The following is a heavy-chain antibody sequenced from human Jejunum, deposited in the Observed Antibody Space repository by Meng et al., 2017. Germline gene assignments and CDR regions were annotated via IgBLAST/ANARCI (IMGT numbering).Heavy chain of an antibody. V-gene: IGHV3-33*06. J-gene: IGHJ4*02. Sequence: GSLRLSCVASGFTFSDYGMHWARQAPGKGLEWVALIWYDGSNKDYGDSVKGRFSISRDNSKNTLYLEMSSLRDEDTAVYYCAKQWGSGNYLDYWGQGTQVTVSS. D-gene: IGHD1-26*01. CDR1: GFTFSDYG. CDR3: AKQWGSGNYLDY. CDR2: IWYDGSNK.